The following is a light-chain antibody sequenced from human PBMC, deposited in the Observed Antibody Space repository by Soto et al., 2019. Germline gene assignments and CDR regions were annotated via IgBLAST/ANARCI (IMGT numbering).Light chain of an antibody. V-gene: IGKV3D-15*01. J-gene: IGKJ4*01. Sequence: EIVMTQSPATLSVSAGDRVTLSCMASQSVSSNLDGYQQKPGQAPRLLIYGASTSDTGIPARFSGSGSGTDFTLTISSLQSEDFAVYYCQQYNNWPPLTCGGGTKVEIK. CDR2: GAS. CDR3: QQYNNWPPLT. CDR1: QSVSSN.